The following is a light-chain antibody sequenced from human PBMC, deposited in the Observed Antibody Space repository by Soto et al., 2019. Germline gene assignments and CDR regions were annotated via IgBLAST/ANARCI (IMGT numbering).Light chain of an antibody. Sequence: QSVLTQPASVSGSPGQSITISCNGTSSDIGSYNLVSWYQQHPGKAPKLMIYEGSKRPSGVSNRFSGSKSGNAASLTISGLQAEDEAYYCCCSFAGSERIFGGGTKLTVL. CDR2: EGS. V-gene: IGLV2-23*01. CDR3: CSFAGSERI. CDR1: SSDIGSYNL. J-gene: IGLJ2*01.